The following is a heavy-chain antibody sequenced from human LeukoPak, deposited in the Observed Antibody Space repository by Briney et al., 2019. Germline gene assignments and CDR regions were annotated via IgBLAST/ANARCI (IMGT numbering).Heavy chain of an antibody. V-gene: IGHV1-18*01. Sequence: GASVKVSCKASGYTFTSYGIGWVRQAPGQGLEWMGWISAYNGNTNDAQKLQGRVTLTTDTYTSKSYMELRSLRSDDTAVYSCARIPPYCTNGVCYDYWGQGTLVTVSS. CDR3: ARIPPYCTNGVCYDY. J-gene: IGHJ4*02. CDR1: GYTFTSYG. D-gene: IGHD2-8*01. CDR2: ISAYNGNT.